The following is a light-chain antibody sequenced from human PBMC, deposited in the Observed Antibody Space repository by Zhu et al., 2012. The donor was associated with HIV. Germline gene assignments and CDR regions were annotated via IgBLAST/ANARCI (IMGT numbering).Light chain of an antibody. CDR3: QNRNNWPPEIT. V-gene: IGKV3D-20*02. J-gene: IGKJ4*01. Sequence: EIVLTQSPGTLCLSPGERATLSCRASQSVSSGYLAWYQQKPGQAPRLLIYDASSRATDIPDRFSGSGSGTDFTLTISNLEPEDFAVYYCQNRNNWPPEITFGGGTKVEIK. CDR1: QSVSSGY. CDR2: DAS.